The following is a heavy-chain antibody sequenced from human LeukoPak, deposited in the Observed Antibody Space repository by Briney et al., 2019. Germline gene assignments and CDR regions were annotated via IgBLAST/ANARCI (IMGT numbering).Heavy chain of an antibody. CDR1: GFTVSSNY. D-gene: IGHD6-19*01. V-gene: IGHV3-53*01. J-gene: IGHJ4*02. CDR2: IYSGGST. Sequence: PGGSLRLSCTASGFTVSSNYMSWVRQAPGKGLEWVSAIYSGGSTYYADSVKGRFTISRYNSKNTLYLQMNSLRAEDTAVYYCARALAVASYFDYWGQGTLVTVSS. CDR3: ARALAVASYFDY.